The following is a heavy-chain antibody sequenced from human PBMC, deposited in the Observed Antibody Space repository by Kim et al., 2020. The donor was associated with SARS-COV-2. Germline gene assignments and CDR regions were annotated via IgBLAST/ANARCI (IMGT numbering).Heavy chain of an antibody. CDR1: GGSISSSSYY. J-gene: IGHJ3*02. Sequence: SETLSLTCTVSGGSISSSSYYWGWIRQPPGKGLEWIGSIYYSGSTYYNPSLKSRVTISVDTSKNQFSLKLSSVTAADTAVYYCARQGYYGSGRPDTRDAFDIWGQGTMVTVSS. CDR2: IYYSGST. CDR3: ARQGYYGSGRPDTRDAFDI. D-gene: IGHD3-10*01. V-gene: IGHV4-39*01.